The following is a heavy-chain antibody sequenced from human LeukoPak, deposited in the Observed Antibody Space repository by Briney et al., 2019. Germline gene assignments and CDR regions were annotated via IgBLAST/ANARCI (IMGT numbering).Heavy chain of an antibody. D-gene: IGHD6-19*01. Sequence: GASVKVSCKASGYTFTGYYMHWVRQAPGQGLEWMGWINPNSGGTNYAQKFQGRVTMTRDTSISTAYMELSRLRSDDTAVYYCARDQARSSGWTGWFDPWGQGTLVTVSS. CDR3: ARDQARSSGWTGWFDP. CDR2: INPNSGGT. J-gene: IGHJ5*02. V-gene: IGHV1-2*02. CDR1: GYTFTGYY.